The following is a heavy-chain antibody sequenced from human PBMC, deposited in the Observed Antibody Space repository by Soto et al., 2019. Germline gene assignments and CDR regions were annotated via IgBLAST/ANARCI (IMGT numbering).Heavy chain of an antibody. Sequence: SETLSLTCTVSGGSISSYYWSWIRQPPGKGLEWIGYIYYSGSTNYNPSLKSRVTISVDTSKNQFSLKLSSVTAADTAVYYCARDLGIVVVDTGAFDTWGQGTMVT. CDR3: ARDLGIVVVDTGAFDT. V-gene: IGHV4-59*01. CDR1: GGSISSYY. D-gene: IGHD6-19*01. J-gene: IGHJ3*02. CDR2: IYYSGST.